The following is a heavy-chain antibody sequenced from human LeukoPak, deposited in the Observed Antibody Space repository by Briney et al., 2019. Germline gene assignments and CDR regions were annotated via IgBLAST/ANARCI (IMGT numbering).Heavy chain of an antibody. J-gene: IGHJ4*02. CDR2: ISGSGGAT. CDR3: ARGGVDYYGSGTYYLMYYFDY. Sequence: GGSLRLSCAASGFTFSSYGMSWVRQAPGKGLEWVSGISGSGGATYYADSVKGRFTISRDDPHNTLYLQMNSLRAEDTAVYFCARGGVDYYGSGTYYLMYYFDYWGQGALVAVSS. D-gene: IGHD3-10*01. V-gene: IGHV3-23*01. CDR1: GFTFSSYG.